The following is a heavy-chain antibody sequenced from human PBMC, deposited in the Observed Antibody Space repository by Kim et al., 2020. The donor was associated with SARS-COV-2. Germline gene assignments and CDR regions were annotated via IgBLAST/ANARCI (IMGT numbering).Heavy chain of an antibody. CDR1: GGSISSYY. CDR2: IYTSGST. CDR3: ARGLTSGYSYGYPYYYYGMDV. V-gene: IGHV4-4*07. Sequence: SETLSLTCTVSGGSISSYYWSWIRQPAGKGLEWIGRIYTSGSTNYNPSLKSRVTMSVDTSKNQFSLKLSSVTAADTAVYYCARGLTSGYSYGYPYYYYGMDVWGQGTTVTVSS. J-gene: IGHJ6*02. D-gene: IGHD5-18*01.